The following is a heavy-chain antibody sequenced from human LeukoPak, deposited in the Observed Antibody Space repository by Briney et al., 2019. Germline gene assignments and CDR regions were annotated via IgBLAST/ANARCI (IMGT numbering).Heavy chain of an antibody. CDR3: ARALIEAAGTFDY. CDR1: GGSISSYY. CDR2: IYYSGST. D-gene: IGHD6-13*01. J-gene: IGHJ4*02. Sequence: SETLSLTCTVSGGSISSYYWSWIRQPPGKGLGWIGYIYYSGSTNYNPSLKSRVTISVDTSKNQFSLKLSSVTAADTAVYYCARALIEAAGTFDYWGQGTLVTVSS. V-gene: IGHV4-59*01.